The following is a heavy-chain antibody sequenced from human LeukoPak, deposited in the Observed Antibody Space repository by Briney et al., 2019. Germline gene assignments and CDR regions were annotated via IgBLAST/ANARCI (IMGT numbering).Heavy chain of an antibody. CDR2: LSGSGDST. V-gene: IGHV3-23*01. Sequence: PGGSLRLSCAASGFTFSTYAMSWVRQAPGKGLEWVSALSGSGDSTYYADSVKGRLTISRDNSKNTVYLQMNSLRAEDTAVYYCAKGKDDYWGQGTLVTVSS. J-gene: IGHJ4*02. CDR3: AKGKDDY. CDR1: GFTFSTYA.